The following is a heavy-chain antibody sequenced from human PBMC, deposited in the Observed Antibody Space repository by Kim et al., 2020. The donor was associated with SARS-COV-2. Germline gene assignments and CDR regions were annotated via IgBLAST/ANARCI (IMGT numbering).Heavy chain of an antibody. V-gene: IGHV3-30-3*01. CDR2: ISYDGSNK. CDR3: AREGIAVVVAATRGGNDY. Sequence: GGSLRLSCAASGFTFSSYAMHWVRQAPGKGLEWVAVISYDGSNKYYADSVKGRFTISRDNSKNTLYLQMNSLRAEDTAVYYCAREGIAVVVAATRGGNDYWGQGTLVTVSS. D-gene: IGHD2-15*01. J-gene: IGHJ4*02. CDR1: GFTFSSYA.